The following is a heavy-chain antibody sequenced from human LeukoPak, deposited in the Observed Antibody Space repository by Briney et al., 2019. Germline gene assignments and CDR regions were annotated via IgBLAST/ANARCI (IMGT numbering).Heavy chain of an antibody. CDR1: GVSISSFS. CDR2: LYVSGST. D-gene: IGHD3-22*01. CDR3: ARDYYDNSGYWMGHWYFDL. V-gene: IGHV4-59*01. J-gene: IGHJ2*01. Sequence: PSETLSLTCTVSGVSISSFSWSWIRQPPGKGPEWIGSLYVSGSTNYNPSLRSRVTISGDTSKNHFSLRLSAVTAADTAVYFCARDYYDNSGYWMGHWYFDLWGRGTLVTVSS.